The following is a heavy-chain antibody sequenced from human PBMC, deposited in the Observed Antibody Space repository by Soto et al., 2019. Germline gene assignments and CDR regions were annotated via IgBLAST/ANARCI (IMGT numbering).Heavy chain of an antibody. V-gene: IGHV1-69*13. CDR3: ARPTSVAVGAFDI. Sequence: ASVKVSCKASGGTFSSYAISWVRQAPGQGLEWMGGIIPIFGTANYAQKFQGRATITADESTSTAYMELSSLRSEDTAVYYCARPTSVAVGAFDIWGQGTMVTVSS. CDR1: GGTFSSYA. CDR2: IIPIFGTA. D-gene: IGHD6-19*01. J-gene: IGHJ3*02.